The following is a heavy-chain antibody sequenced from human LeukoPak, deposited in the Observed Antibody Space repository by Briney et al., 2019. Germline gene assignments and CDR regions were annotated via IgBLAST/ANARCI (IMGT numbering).Heavy chain of an antibody. CDR3: ARDPDPSYYGMDV. J-gene: IGHJ6*02. Sequence: GGSLRLSCAASGFTVSSNYMSWVRQAPGKGLEWVSVIYSGGSTYYADSVKGRLTISRDNSKNTLYLQMNSLRAEDTAVYYCARDPDPSYYGMDVWGQGTTVTVSS. V-gene: IGHV3-53*01. CDR1: GFTVSSNY. CDR2: IYSGGST.